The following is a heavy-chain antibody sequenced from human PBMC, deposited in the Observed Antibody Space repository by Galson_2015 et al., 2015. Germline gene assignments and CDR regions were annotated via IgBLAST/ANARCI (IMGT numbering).Heavy chain of an antibody. CDR3: ARDGGVTTLEGAFDI. D-gene: IGHD3-3*01. J-gene: IGHJ3*02. Sequence: ETLSLTCTVSGGSISSYYWSWIRQPPGKGLEWIGYIYYSGSTNYNPSLKSRVTISVDTSKNQFSLKLSSVTAADTAVYYCARDGGVTTLEGAFDIWGQGTMVTVSS. CDR2: IYYSGST. CDR1: GGSISSYY. V-gene: IGHV4-59*01.